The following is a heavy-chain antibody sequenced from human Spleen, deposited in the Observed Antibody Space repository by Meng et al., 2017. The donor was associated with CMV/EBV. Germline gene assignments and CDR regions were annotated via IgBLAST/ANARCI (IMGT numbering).Heavy chain of an antibody. V-gene: IGHV3-43*01. CDR3: TKDLLAGAGLIAFAV. J-gene: IGHJ3*01. CDR1: GFTFVDYT. D-gene: IGHD2-15*01. CDR2: INWDSGSK. Sequence: GGSLGLSCAASGFTFVDYTMHWVRQAPGRGLEWVSLINWDSGSKFYADSVNGRFTISRDNSKNSLYLQMYGLRSDDTAVYYCTKDLLAGAGLIAFAVWGQGTLVTVSS.